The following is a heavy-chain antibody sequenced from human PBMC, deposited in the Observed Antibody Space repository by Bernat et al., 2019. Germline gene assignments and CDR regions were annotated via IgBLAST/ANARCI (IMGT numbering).Heavy chain of an antibody. V-gene: IGHV3-33*01. CDR3: VRDGVGGTAYYGHFDY. CDR1: AFTFTDYG. CDR2: IRKDGSNI. D-gene: IGHD4-17*01. J-gene: IGHJ4*02. Sequence: QVYLVDSGGGVVQPGRSLRLSCVASAFTFTDYGMHWVRQAPGKGLEWLAVIRKDGSNIYYADSVKGRFTISRDNSKNTLFLQMSSLRAEDTAVYYCVRDGVGGTAYYGHFDYWSQGTLVTVSS.